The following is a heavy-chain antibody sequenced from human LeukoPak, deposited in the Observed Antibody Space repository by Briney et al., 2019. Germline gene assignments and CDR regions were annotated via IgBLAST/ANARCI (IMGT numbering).Heavy chain of an antibody. CDR2: IRYDGSNK. CDR1: GFTFSSYG. Sequence: GGSLRLSCAASGFTFSSYGMHWVRQAPGKGLEWVTFIRYDGSNKHYADSVKGRFTISRDNSKNTLYLQMNSLRAEDTAVYYCAKDYVTWPIVVLNPVDYWGQGTLVTVSS. J-gene: IGHJ4*02. V-gene: IGHV3-30*02. D-gene: IGHD3-22*01. CDR3: AKDYVTWPIVVLNPVDY.